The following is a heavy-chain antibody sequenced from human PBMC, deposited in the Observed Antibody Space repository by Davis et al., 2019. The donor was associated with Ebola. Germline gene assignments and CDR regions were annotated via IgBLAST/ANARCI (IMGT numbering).Heavy chain of an antibody. Sequence: GESLKISCAASGFTFSSYSMNWVRQAPGKGLEWVAVISYDGSNKYYADSVKGRFTISRDNSKNTLYLQMNSLRAEDTAVYYCAKGGTTGAALGYWGQGTLVTVSS. CDR2: ISYDGSNK. J-gene: IGHJ4*02. CDR3: AKGGTTGAALGY. D-gene: IGHD1-7*01. CDR1: GFTFSSYS. V-gene: IGHV3-30*18.